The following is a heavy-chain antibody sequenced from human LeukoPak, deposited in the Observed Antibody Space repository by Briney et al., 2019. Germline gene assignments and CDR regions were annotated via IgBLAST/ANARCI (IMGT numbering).Heavy chain of an antibody. D-gene: IGHD3-22*01. CDR1: GYTFTSYA. CDR2: INAGNGNT. V-gene: IGHV1-3*01. Sequence: ASVKVSCKASGYTFTSYAMHWVRQAPGQRLERMGWINAGNGNTKYSQKFQGRVTITRDTSASTAYMELSSLRSEDTAVYYCATATNYYDSSGYYSHDAFDIWGQGTMVTVSS. J-gene: IGHJ3*02. CDR3: ATATNYYDSSGYYSHDAFDI.